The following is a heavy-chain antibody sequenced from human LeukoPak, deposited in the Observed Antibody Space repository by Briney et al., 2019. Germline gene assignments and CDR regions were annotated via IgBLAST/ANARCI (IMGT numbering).Heavy chain of an antibody. V-gene: IGHV4-61*02. D-gene: IGHD6-13*01. CDR2: IYSSGST. J-gene: IGHJ5*02. CDR3: ASHRIAAAGNWFDP. CDR1: GGSVNSGSYY. Sequence: PSETLSLTCAVSGGSVNSGSYYWSWIRQPAGEALEWIGRIYSSGSTNYRPSLRSRVTISVDTSKNQFSLKLSSVTAADTAVYYCASHRIAAAGNWFDPWGQGTLVTVSS.